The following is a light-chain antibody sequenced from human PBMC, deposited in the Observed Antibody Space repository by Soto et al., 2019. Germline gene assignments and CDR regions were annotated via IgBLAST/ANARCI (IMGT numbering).Light chain of an antibody. CDR2: SVS. CDR1: SSDVGAYNY. CDR3: CSSTGSDIHHV. J-gene: IGLJ1*01. V-gene: IGLV2-14*03. Sequence: QSALTQPASVSGSPGQSIAISCTGTSSDVGAYNYVSWYQHHPGKAPELIIYSVSHRPSGVSDRFSGSKSGNTASLTISGLQAEDEADYYCCSSTGSDIHHVFGAGTKLTVL.